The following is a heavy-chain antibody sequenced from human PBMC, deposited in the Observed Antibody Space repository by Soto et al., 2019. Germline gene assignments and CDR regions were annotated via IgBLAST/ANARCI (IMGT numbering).Heavy chain of an antibody. CDR3: ARVGLQLEPPGAFDY. V-gene: IGHV1-69*01. CDR2: IIPIFGTA. Sequence: QVQLVQSGAEVKKPGSSVKVSCKASGGTFSSYAISWVRQAPGQGLEWMGGIIPIFGTANYAQKFQGRVTITADESTSTAYMALSNLRSEDTAVYYCARVGLQLEPPGAFDYWGQGTLVTVSS. CDR1: GGTFSSYA. J-gene: IGHJ4*02. D-gene: IGHD6-6*01.